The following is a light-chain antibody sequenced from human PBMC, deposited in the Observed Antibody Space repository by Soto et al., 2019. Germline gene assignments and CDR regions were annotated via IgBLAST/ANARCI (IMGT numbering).Light chain of an antibody. Sequence: DIQMTQSPSTLSASVGDRVTITCRASQSVSGWLAWYQQKPGKAPKLLIYDASSLESGVPSRFSGTGSGTEFTLTISSLQPDDFATYYCQQYKSYWTFGQGTKVEIK. V-gene: IGKV1-5*01. CDR2: DAS. CDR1: QSVSGW. J-gene: IGKJ1*01. CDR3: QQYKSYWT.